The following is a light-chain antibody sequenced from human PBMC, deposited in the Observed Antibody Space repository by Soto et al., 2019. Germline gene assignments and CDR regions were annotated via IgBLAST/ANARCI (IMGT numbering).Light chain of an antibody. CDR3: QQYRGYSRT. Sequence: EIVMTQSPATLSVSPGERATLSCRASQSVSSNLAWYQQKPGQAPRLLIYGASTRATGIPARFSGSGSGTEFTLTIGSLQSDDFATYYCQQYRGYSRTFGQGTKVDIK. V-gene: IGKV3-15*01. CDR1: QSVSSN. CDR2: GAS. J-gene: IGKJ1*01.